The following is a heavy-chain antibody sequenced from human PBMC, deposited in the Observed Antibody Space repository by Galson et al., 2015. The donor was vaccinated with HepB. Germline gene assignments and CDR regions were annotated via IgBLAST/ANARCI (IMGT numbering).Heavy chain of an antibody. D-gene: IGHD6-19*01. J-gene: IGHJ3*01. CDR1: GSTFGHYA. CDR2: PSGSGRRP. Sequence: SLRLSCAASGSTFGHYAMAWVRQVLGKAPECVSFPSGSGRRPFSADSVTGLFTISRDNSKNTLYLQINNLRAEDTGIYYCAKVYLASVAVAGTDDGFDVWGQGTMVTVSS. CDR3: AKVYLASVAVAGTDDGFDV. V-gene: IGHV3-23*01.